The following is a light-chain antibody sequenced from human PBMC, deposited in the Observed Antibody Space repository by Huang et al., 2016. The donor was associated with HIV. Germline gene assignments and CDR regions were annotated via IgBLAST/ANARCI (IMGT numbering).Light chain of an antibody. CDR1: QTINTY. Sequence: DIQMTQSPSSLSASVGDRVTITCRASQTINTYLNWYQQKTWKPPVLLIYTTSYLKTGVPSRFSGSGSGTDFTLTISSLQPEDFATYYCQQSASAPVTFGQGTRLEIK. CDR3: QQSASAPVT. CDR2: TTS. V-gene: IGKV1-39*01. J-gene: IGKJ5*01.